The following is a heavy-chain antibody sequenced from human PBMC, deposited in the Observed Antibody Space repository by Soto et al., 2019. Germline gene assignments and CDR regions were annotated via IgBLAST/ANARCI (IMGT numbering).Heavy chain of an antibody. CDR1: RDTFTRYY. CDR3: ARGGGSSFFDY. D-gene: IGHD2-2*01. CDR2: INPNSGDT. V-gene: IGHV1-2*06. J-gene: IGHJ4*02. Sequence: QVQLEQSGAEVKEPGASVRVSCKLSRDTFTRYYIHWVRQAPGQGLEWMGRINPNSGDTKYAQSFQGRVTMTRDTSINTAYMELSRLRSDDTAVYYCARGGGSSFFDYWGQGILVTVSS.